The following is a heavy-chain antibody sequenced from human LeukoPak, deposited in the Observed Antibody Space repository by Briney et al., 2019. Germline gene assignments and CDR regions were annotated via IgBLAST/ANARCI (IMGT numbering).Heavy chain of an antibody. Sequence: GGSLRLSCAASGFAFSSSAMHWVRQSPGKGLEWLAILSFDGSQMYYADSMKGRFTISRDNAKNSLYLQMNSLRAEDTAVYYCARGRMVRGVITPDAFDIWGQGAMVTVSS. CDR2: LSFDGSQM. V-gene: IGHV3-33*05. CDR3: ARGRMVRGVITPDAFDI. D-gene: IGHD3-10*01. CDR1: GFAFSSSA. J-gene: IGHJ3*02.